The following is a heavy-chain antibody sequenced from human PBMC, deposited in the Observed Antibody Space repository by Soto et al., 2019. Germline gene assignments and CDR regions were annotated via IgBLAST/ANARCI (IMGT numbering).Heavy chain of an antibody. Sequence: QVQLVQSGAEVKKPGSSVKVSCKASGGTFSSYTISWVRQAPGQGLEWMGRIIPILGIANYAQKFQGRVTITADKSTSTAYMELSSLRSEDTAVYYCVGWGSGSSSVGEYDYWGQGTLVTVSS. V-gene: IGHV1-69*02. D-gene: IGHD1-26*01. CDR1: GGTFSSYT. J-gene: IGHJ4*02. CDR3: VGWGSGSSSVGEYDY. CDR2: IIPILGIA.